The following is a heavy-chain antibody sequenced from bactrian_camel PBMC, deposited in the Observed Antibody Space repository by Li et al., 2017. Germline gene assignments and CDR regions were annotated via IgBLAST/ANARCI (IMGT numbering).Heavy chain of an antibody. J-gene: IGHJ4*01. CDR3: AVEWRCTAPITARAYNY. CDR1: RYHCVNCC. V-gene: IGHV3S55*01. Sequence: HVQLVESGGGSVQAGGSLRLSCEAARYHCVNCCMGWFHSAPGKEREGVAAIESDGKIHYTESVKGRFTISQDHAKYTRYLQMNSLKPEDTGMYYCAVEWRCTAPITARAYNYWGQGTQVTV. CDR2: IESDGKI. D-gene: IGHD1*01.